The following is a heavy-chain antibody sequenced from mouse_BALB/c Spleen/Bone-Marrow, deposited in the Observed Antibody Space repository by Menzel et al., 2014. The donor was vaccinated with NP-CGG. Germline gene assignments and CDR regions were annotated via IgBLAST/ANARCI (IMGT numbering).Heavy chain of an antibody. V-gene: IGHV1-74*01. D-gene: IGHD1-1*01. CDR1: GYSFTSYW. Sequence: QVQLQQSGAELVRPGASVKLSCKASGYSFTSYWMNWVKQRPGHGLEWIGMIHPSDTETRVNQRFKDKATLTVDKSSSTAYMQLNSPTSEDSAVYYCARLEGNYGSTFAYWGQGTLVTVSA. CDR2: IHPSDTET. CDR3: ARLEGNYGSTFAY. J-gene: IGHJ3*01.